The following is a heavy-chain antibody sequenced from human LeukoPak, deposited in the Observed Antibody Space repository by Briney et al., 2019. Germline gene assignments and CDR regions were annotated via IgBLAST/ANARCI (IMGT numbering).Heavy chain of an antibody. CDR2: INQDGSSK. CDR1: GFTFSSYW. V-gene: IGHV3-7*03. CDR3: AKDHYERYYFDY. D-gene: IGHD3-16*01. Sequence: PGGSLRLSCAVSGFTFSSYWMGWVRQAPGKGLAWVANINQDGSSKYYEDSVKGRFTISRDNSKNTLYLQMNSLRAEDTAVYYCAKDHYERYYFDYWGQGTLVTVSS. J-gene: IGHJ4*02.